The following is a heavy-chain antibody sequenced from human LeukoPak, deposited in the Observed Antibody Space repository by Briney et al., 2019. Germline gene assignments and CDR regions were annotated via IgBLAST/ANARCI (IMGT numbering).Heavy chain of an antibody. J-gene: IGHJ5*02. V-gene: IGHV4-4*07. CDR2: IYTSGST. Sequence: SETLSLTCTVSGGSISSYYWSWIRQPAGKGLGWIGRIYTSGSTNYSPSLKSRVTMSVDTSKNQFSLKPSSVTAADTAVYHCARGAKYCSGGSCYTNWFDPWGQGTLVTVSS. CDR1: GGSISSYY. D-gene: IGHD2-15*01. CDR3: ARGAKYCSGGSCYTNWFDP.